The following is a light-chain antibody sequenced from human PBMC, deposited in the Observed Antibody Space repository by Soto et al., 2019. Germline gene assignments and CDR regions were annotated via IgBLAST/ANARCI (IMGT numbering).Light chain of an antibody. CDR3: QQFASSPRT. J-gene: IGKJ1*01. Sequence: EIVLTQSPGTLSLSPGERATLSCRASQSVSNNYLAWYQQKPGQAPRLLIYDASNRATGIPARFIASGSGTDFTLTISRLEPEDFAVYYCQQFASSPRTFGRGTKVDI. CDR2: DAS. V-gene: IGKV3-20*01. CDR1: QSVSNNY.